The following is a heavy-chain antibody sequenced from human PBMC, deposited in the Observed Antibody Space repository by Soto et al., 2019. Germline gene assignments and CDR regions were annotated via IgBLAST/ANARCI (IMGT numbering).Heavy chain of an antibody. CDR3: ARERTVARNNS. J-gene: IGHJ5*02. CDR1: GYTFTSYD. Sequence: QVQLVQSGAEVKKPGASVKVSCKASGYTFTSYDINWVRQAPGQGLEWMGWMDPNSGNTGYAQKFQGRVTTTRTTTRSTTDRRTSSLRTQPTAAYHCARERTVARNNSWGQGTLVTASS. CDR2: MDPNSGNT. V-gene: IGHV1-8*01. D-gene: IGHD5-12*01.